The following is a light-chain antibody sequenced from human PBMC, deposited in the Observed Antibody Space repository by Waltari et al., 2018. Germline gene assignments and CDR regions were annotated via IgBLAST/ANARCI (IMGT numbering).Light chain of an antibody. CDR3: QMYVRLPVT. J-gene: IGKJ1*01. CDR1: QGVGRA. V-gene: IGKV3-20*01. CDR2: DTS. Sequence: IVLTQSPRTLALSRGERATLSCRASQGVGRALAWYQQKPGQAPRLLIYDTSTRATGISDKFSGSGSGTDFSLTISRVEPEDFAVYFCQMYVRLPVTFGQGTKVEVK.